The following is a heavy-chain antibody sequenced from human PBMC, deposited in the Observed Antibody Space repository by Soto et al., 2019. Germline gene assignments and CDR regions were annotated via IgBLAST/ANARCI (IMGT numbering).Heavy chain of an antibody. CDR3: ARNSGYSSGWYRGFDY. D-gene: IGHD6-19*01. Sequence: GASVKVSCKASGYTFTSYGISWVRQAPGQGLEWVGWISAYNGNTNYAQKLQGRVTMTTDTSTSTAYMELRSLRSDDTAVYYCARNSGYSSGWYRGFDYWGQGTLVTVSS. J-gene: IGHJ4*02. CDR2: ISAYNGNT. CDR1: GYTFTSYG. V-gene: IGHV1-18*04.